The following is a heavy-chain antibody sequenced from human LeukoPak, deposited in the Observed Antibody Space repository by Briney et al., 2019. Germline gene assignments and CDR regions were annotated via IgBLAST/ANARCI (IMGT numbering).Heavy chain of an antibody. CDR2: IFWDDEK. D-gene: IGHD1-26*01. CDR3: AHRRGTYSTFDP. J-gene: IGHJ5*02. Sequence: SGPTLVNPTQTLTLTCTLSGFSLNTSGVGVGWIRQPPGKALEWLALIFWDDEKHYSPSLKSRLTITKDTSKNQVVLTMTNMDPVDTATYYCAHRRGTYSTFDPWGQGTLVTVSS. CDR1: GFSLNTSGVG. V-gene: IGHV2-5*02.